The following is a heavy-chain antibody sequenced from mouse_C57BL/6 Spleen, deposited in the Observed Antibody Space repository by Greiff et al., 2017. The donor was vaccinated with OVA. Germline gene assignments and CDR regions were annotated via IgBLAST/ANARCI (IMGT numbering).Heavy chain of an antibody. Sequence: EVKLVESGGGLVKPGGSLKLSCAASGFTFSDYGMHWVRQAPEKGLEWVAYISSGSSTIYYADTVKGRFTISRDNAKNTLFLQMPSLRSEDTAMYYCAREWSYYAMDYWGQGTSVTVSS. V-gene: IGHV5-17*01. CDR1: GFTFSDYG. J-gene: IGHJ4*01. CDR3: AREWSYYAMDY. D-gene: IGHD1-1*02. CDR2: ISSGSSTI.